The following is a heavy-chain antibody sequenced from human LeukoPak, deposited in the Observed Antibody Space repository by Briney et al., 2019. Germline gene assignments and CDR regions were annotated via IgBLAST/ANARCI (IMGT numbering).Heavy chain of an antibody. CDR3: ASGYCGGDCYSSDAFDI. J-gene: IGHJ3*02. D-gene: IGHD2-21*02. Sequence: ASVKVSCKASGYTFTSYAMHWVRQAPGQRLEWMGWINAGKGNTKYSQKFQGRVTITRDTSASTAYMELSGLRSEDTAVYYCASGYCGGDCYSSDAFDIWGQGAMVTVSS. CDR2: INAGKGNT. CDR1: GYTFTSYA. V-gene: IGHV1-3*01.